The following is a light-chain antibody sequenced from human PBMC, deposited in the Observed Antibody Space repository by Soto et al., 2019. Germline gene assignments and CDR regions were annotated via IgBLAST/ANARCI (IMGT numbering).Light chain of an antibody. CDR1: SSDVGGYNY. Sequence: SALTQPPSASGSPGQSVTISCTGPSSDVGGYNYVSWYQQHSGKAPNLMIYEVSKRPSGVPDRFSGSKSGNTASLTVSGLQAEDEADYYCSSYAGSNNFVVFGGGTKLTVL. CDR2: EVS. J-gene: IGLJ2*01. CDR3: SSYAGSNNFVV. V-gene: IGLV2-8*01.